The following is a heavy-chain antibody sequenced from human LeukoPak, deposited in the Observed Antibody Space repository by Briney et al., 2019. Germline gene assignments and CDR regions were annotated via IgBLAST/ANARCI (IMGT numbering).Heavy chain of an antibody. Sequence: SETLSLTCTVSGDSISSGYYWGWIRQPPGRGLDWIGSIYHTGSTYYNPSLKSRVTISVDTSKNHFSLRLSSATAADTAVYYCAKVSGFGEFHNWFDPWGQGSRVTVSS. CDR1: GDSISSGYY. CDR2: IYHTGST. D-gene: IGHD3-10*01. CDR3: AKVSGFGEFHNWFDP. V-gene: IGHV4-38-2*02. J-gene: IGHJ5*02.